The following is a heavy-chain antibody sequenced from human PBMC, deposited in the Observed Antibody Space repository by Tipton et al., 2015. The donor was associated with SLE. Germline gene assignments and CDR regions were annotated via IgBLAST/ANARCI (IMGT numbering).Heavy chain of an antibody. CDR1: GGSFSGYY. CDR2: INHSGST. D-gene: IGHD6-19*01. CDR3: ARGEDSSGWCEGPF. Sequence: TLSLTCAVYGGSFSGYYWSWIRQPPGKGLEWIGEINHSGSTNYNPSLKSRVTISVDTSKNQFSLKLSSVTAADTAVYYCARGEDSSGWCEGPFWGQGPLVTVSA. V-gene: IGHV4-34*01. J-gene: IGHJ4*02.